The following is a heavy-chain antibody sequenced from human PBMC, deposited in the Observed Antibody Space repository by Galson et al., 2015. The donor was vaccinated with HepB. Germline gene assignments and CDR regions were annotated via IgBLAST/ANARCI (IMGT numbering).Heavy chain of an antibody. J-gene: IGHJ4*02. Sequence: SLRLSCAASGFTFSNYVMHWVRQAPGKGLEWVAVISYDGSNKYYADSVKGRFTISRDNSKNTLYLQMNSLRAEDTAVYYCARGPLYDILTGYEIDYWGQGTLATVSS. V-gene: IGHV3-30*04. CDR2: ISYDGSNK. D-gene: IGHD3-9*01. CDR1: GFTFSNYV. CDR3: ARGPLYDILTGYEIDY.